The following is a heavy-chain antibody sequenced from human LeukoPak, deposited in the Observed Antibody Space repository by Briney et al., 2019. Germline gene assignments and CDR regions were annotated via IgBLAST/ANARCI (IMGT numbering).Heavy chain of an antibody. D-gene: IGHD6-6*01. J-gene: IGHJ3*02. CDR1: GYTFTGYY. CDR2: INPNSGGT. V-gene: IGHV1-2*02. Sequence: ASVKVSCKASGYTFTGYYMHWVRQAPGQGLEWMGWINPNSGGTNYAQKFQGRVTMTRDTSISTAYMELSRLRSDDTAVYYCARAQYSSSSGGAFDIWGQGTMVTVSS. CDR3: ARAQYSSSSGGAFDI.